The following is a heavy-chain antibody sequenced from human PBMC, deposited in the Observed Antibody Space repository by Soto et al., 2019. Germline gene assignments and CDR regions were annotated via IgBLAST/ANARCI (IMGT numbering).Heavy chain of an antibody. CDR1: GYTFTSYG. CDR3: ARVVQVVPAAIYFDY. J-gene: IGHJ4*02. Sequence: QVQLVQSGAEVKKPGASVKVSCKASGYTFTSYGIIWVRQAPGQGLEWMGWISAYNGNTNYAQKLQGRVTMTTDTSTSTAYMELRSLRSDDTAVYYCARVVQVVPAAIYFDYWGQGTLVTVSS. CDR2: ISAYNGNT. V-gene: IGHV1-18*01. D-gene: IGHD2-2*01.